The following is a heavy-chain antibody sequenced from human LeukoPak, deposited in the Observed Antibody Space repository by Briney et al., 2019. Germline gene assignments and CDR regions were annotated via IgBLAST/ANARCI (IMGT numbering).Heavy chain of an antibody. V-gene: IGHV3-48*03. D-gene: IGHD3-22*01. J-gene: IGHJ4*02. Sequence: GGSLRLSCAVSXFSFSSYEMNWVRQAPGKGLEWVSYISRSGSTKYYADSVQGRFTISRDNAKSSIYLQMNSLRAEDSAVYYCARHRSGFDYWGQGILVSVSS. CDR1: XFSFSSYE. CDR3: ARHRSGFDY. CDR2: ISRSGSTK.